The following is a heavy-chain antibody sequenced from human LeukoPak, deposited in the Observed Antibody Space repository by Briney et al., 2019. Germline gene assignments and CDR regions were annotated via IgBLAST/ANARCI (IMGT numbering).Heavy chain of an antibody. Sequence: GASVKVSCKASGYTFTGYYMHWVRQAPGQGLEWMGGINPNSGGTNYAQKCQGRVTMTRDTSISTAYMELSRLRSDDTAVYYCARDLYVAAAGTMVDVWGKGTTVTVSS. J-gene: IGHJ6*04. D-gene: IGHD6-13*01. V-gene: IGHV1-2*02. CDR3: ARDLYVAAAGTMVDV. CDR1: GYTFTGYY. CDR2: INPNSGGT.